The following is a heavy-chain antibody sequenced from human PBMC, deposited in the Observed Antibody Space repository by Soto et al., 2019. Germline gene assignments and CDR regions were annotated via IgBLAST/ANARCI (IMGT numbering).Heavy chain of an antibody. D-gene: IGHD3-9*01. Sequence: GEPLKISCKVSGDNFASYWSGWVRHVPGRGPEWMAIIYPANSDIRYSPSFQGQITISADKSINTAYLQWKSLKASDTAMYYCARRLYFDTWFDPWGQGTLVTVSS. CDR1: GDNFASYW. CDR2: IYPANSDI. J-gene: IGHJ5*02. V-gene: IGHV5-51*01. CDR3: ARRLYFDTWFDP.